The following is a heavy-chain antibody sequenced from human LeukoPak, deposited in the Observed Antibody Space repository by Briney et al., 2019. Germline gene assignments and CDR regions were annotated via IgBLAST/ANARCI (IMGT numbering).Heavy chain of an antibody. CDR2: IYHGDSDT. V-gene: IGHV5-51*01. D-gene: IGHD2-15*01. CDR3: ARQSVGYCSGGSCYDGVDY. J-gene: IGHJ4*02. CDR1: GYSFTSYW. Sequence: GESLKISCKGSGYSFTSYWIGWVRPMPGKGLEWMGIIYHGDSDTRYSPSFQGQVTISADKSISTAYLQWSSLKASDTAMYHCARQSVGYCSGGSCYDGVDYWGQGTLVTVSS.